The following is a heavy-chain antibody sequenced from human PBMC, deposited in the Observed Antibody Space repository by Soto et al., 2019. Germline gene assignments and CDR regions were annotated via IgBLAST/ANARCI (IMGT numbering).Heavy chain of an antibody. J-gene: IGHJ4*02. V-gene: IGHV4-31*03. CDR1: GGSISSGGYY. D-gene: IGHD6-19*01. CDR2: IYYSGST. CDR3: ARMSIAVAGTVDY. Sequence: PSETLSLTCTVSGGSISSGGYYWSWIRQHPGKGLEWIGYIYYSGSTYYNPSLKSRVTISVDTSKNQSSLKLSSVTAADTAVYYCARMSIAVAGTVDYWGQGTLVTVSS.